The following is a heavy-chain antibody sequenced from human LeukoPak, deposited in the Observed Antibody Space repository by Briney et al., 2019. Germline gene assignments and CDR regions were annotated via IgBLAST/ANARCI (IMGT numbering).Heavy chain of an antibody. CDR3: AKDMSTHYYDSSGYPFDY. CDR1: GFTFSSYA. J-gene: IGHJ4*02. V-gene: IGHV3-23*01. D-gene: IGHD3-22*01. CDR2: ISGTGGST. Sequence: GGSLRLSCAASGFTFSSYAMSWVRQAPGKGLEWVSTISGTGGSTYYADSVKGQFTIPRDNSKNTLYLQMNSLRAEDTAVYYCAKDMSTHYYDSSGYPFDYWGQGTLVTVSS.